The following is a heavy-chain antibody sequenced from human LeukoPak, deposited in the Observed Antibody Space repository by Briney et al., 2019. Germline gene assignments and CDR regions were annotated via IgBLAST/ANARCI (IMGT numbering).Heavy chain of an antibody. J-gene: IGHJ4*02. Sequence: PGGSLRLSCAASGFTFSSYWMTWVRRSPAKGLEWVANIKEDGSEKYYVDSVKGRFTISRDNAKNSLYLQMNSLRAEDTAVYYCARLRGCDYWGQGTLVTVSS. CDR3: ARLRGCDY. D-gene: IGHD6-19*01. CDR2: IKEDGSEK. V-gene: IGHV3-7*04. CDR1: GFTFSSYW.